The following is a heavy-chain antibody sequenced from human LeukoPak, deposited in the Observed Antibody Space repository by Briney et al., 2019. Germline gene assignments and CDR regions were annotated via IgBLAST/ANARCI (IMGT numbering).Heavy chain of an antibody. D-gene: IGHD3-22*01. J-gene: IGHJ4*02. V-gene: IGHV4-34*01. Sequence: PSETLSLTCAVYGGSFSGYYWSWIRQPPGKGLEWIGEINHSGSTNYNPSLKSRVTTSVDTSKNQFSLKLSSVTAADTAVYYCARGGTEDYYDSSGYFNYWGQGTLVTVSS. CDR1: GGSFSGYY. CDR2: INHSGST. CDR3: ARGGTEDYYDSSGYFNY.